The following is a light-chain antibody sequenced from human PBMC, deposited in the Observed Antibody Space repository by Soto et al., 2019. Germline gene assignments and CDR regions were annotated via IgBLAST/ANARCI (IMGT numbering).Light chain of an antibody. CDR3: QKYNSAPLT. CDR2: AAS. CDR1: QGIGVY. Sequence: DIQMTQSPSSLSASLGDRVTITCRASQGIGVYLAWFQQKPWNVPKLLIYAASTLQSGVPSRFSGSGSGTDFTLTISSLQPEDFATYYCQKYNSAPLTFGGGTQVQIK. V-gene: IGKV1-27*01. J-gene: IGKJ4*01.